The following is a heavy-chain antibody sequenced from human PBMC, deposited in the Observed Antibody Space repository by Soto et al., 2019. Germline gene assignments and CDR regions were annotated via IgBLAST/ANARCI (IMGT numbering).Heavy chain of an antibody. Sequence: PSETLSLTCSVSGGSMDTYYWTWIRQPPGKGLEWIGYIYYSGSTNYNPSLKSRVSISLHTSKSHFSLNLSSVTAADTAVYYCARGVDRQWADYWGQGTLVTVSS. CDR2: IYYSGST. J-gene: IGHJ4*02. CDR1: GGSMDTYY. V-gene: IGHV4-59*01. D-gene: IGHD6-19*01. CDR3: ARGVDRQWADY.